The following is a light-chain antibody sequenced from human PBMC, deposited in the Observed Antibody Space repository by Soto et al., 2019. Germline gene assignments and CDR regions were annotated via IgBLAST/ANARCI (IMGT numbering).Light chain of an antibody. CDR3: QHYFNWPYT. J-gene: IGKJ2*01. CDR1: QSVINY. CDR2: DTS. Sequence: EIVLTQSPATLSLSPGERATLSCRASQSVINYLAWYQQKPGQAPRLLIYDTSNRATGIPARFSGSGSGTDFTLIISSLEPEDFALYYCQHYFNWPYTFGQGTKVDIK. V-gene: IGKV3-11*01.